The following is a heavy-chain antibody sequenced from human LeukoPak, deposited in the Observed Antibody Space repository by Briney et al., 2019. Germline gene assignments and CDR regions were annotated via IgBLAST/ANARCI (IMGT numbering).Heavy chain of an antibody. CDR1: GGSISSYY. CDR2: IYYSGST. CDR3: ARGAYYYGSGSYAY. D-gene: IGHD3-10*01. V-gene: IGHV4-59*01. Sequence: TSETLSLTCTVSGGSISSYYWSWIRQPPGKGLEWIGYIYYSGSTNYNPSLKSRVTISVDTSKNQFSLKLSSVTAADTAVYYCARGAYYYGSGSYAYWGQGTLVTVSS. J-gene: IGHJ4*02.